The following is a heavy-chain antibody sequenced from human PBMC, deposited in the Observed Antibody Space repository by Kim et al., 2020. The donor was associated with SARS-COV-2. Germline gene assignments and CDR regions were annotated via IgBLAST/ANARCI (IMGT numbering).Heavy chain of an antibody. CDR1: GFTFSSYA. J-gene: IGHJ4*02. D-gene: IGHD1-26*01. Sequence: GGSLRLSCAASGFTFSSYAMSWVRQAPGKGLEWVSAISGSGGSTYYADSVKGRFTISRDNSKNTLYLQMNSLRAEDTAVYYCAKAGVFSGSYIEFPYFDYWGQGTLVTVSS. CDR3: AKAGVFSGSYIEFPYFDY. CDR2: ISGSGGST. V-gene: IGHV3-23*01.